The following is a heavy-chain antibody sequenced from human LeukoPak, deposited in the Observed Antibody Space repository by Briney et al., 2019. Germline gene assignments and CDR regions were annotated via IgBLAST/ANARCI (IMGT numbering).Heavy chain of an antibody. CDR3: AKRRYDSSGHFDS. V-gene: IGHV3-23*01. CDR1: GFALSDYS. Sequence: GGSLRLSCAASGFALSDYSMSWVRQAPGKGLEWVSAISGSGSYTDYADSVKGRFTISKDNSKNTLYMRMSSLRAEDTAIYYCAKRRYDSSGHFDSWGQGTLVTVSS. CDR2: ISGSGSYT. J-gene: IGHJ4*02. D-gene: IGHD3-22*01.